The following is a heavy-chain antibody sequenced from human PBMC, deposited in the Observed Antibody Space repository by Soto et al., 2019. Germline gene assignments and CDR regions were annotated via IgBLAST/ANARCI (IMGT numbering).Heavy chain of an antibody. V-gene: IGHV4-34*01. CDR3: ARNYDILTGYSNTPYYYHYDMDF. D-gene: IGHD3-9*01. CDR1: GGSFSGYY. CDR2: INHSGST. Sequence: SETLSLTCAVYGGSFSGYYWSWIRQPPGKGLEWIGEINHSGSTNYNPSLKSRVTISVDTSKNQFSLKLSSVTAADTAVYYCARNYDILTGYSNTPYYYHYDMDFWGQGTMVTVSS. J-gene: IGHJ6*02.